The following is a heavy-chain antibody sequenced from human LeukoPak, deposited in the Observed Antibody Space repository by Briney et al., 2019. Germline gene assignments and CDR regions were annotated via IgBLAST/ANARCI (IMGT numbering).Heavy chain of an antibody. J-gene: IGHJ4*02. V-gene: IGHV4-34*01. D-gene: IGHD6-19*01. CDR3: VRVWQWLVPE. CDR2: INHSGST. Sequence: KPSETLSLTCAVYGGSFSGYYWSWIRQPPGKGLEWIGEINHSGSTNYNPSLKSRVTISVDTSKNQFSLKLSSVTAADTAVYYCVRVWQWLVPEWGQGTLVTVSS. CDR1: GGSFSGYY.